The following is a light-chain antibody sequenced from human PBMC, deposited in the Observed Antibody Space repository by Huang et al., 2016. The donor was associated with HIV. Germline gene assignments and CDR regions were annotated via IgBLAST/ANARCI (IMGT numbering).Light chain of an antibody. CDR2: GAS. CDR3: QQYNNWPPYT. CDR1: QSVSSN. J-gene: IGKJ2*01. Sequence: EIVMTQSPATLSVSPGERATLSCRASQSVSSNLAGYQQKPGQAPRLLIYGASTRATGIPARFSGSGSWTEFTITISSLQSEDFAVYYCQQYNNWPPYTFGQGTKLEIK. V-gene: IGKV3-15*01.